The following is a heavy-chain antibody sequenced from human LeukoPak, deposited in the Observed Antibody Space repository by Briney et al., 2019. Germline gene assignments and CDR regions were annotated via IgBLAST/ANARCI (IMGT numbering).Heavy chain of an antibody. V-gene: IGHV5-51*01. CDR1: GHTFSISW. CDR3: ARCGHYDAYRV. Sequence: GESLKIPCKGSGHTFSISWIGWVRQKPGKGLEWMGIIYVGDSDTRYNPSFQGQVTISADRSTSTAYLQWSSLKSSDTAIYYCARCGHYDAYRVWGQGTLVSVSS. CDR2: IYVGDSDT. D-gene: IGHD2-21*02. J-gene: IGHJ3*01.